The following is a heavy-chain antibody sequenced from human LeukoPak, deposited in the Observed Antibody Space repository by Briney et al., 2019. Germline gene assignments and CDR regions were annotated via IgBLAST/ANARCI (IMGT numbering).Heavy chain of an antibody. D-gene: IGHD1-26*01. CDR2: ISWNGGSI. CDR1: GFTFDDFA. V-gene: IGHV3-9*01. J-gene: IGHJ4*02. Sequence: GGSLRLSCEASGFTFDDFAMHWVRQSPGKGLEWVAGISWNGGSIDYVDSVRGRFTISRDSSNNTLYLQMNSLRVEDTAVYYCAKDGPRYSGTYCDYWGQGTLVTVSS. CDR3: AKDGPRYSGTYCDY.